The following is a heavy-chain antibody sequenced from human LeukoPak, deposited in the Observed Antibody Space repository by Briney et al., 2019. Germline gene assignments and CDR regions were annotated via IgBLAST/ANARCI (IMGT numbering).Heavy chain of an antibody. D-gene: IGHD6-13*01. Sequence: PSETLSLTCTVSGGSISSSSYCWGWIRQPPGKGLEWIGSIYYSGSTYYNPSLKSRVTISVDTSKNQFSLKLSSVTAADTAVYYCAGGIAAAGNDYWGQGTLVTVSS. J-gene: IGHJ4*02. V-gene: IGHV4-39*01. CDR3: AGGIAAAGNDY. CDR1: GGSISSSSYC. CDR2: IYYSGST.